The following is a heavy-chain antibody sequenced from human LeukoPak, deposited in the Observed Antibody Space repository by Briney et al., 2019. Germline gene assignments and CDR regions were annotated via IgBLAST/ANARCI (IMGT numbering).Heavy chain of an antibody. V-gene: IGHV1-69*04. CDR3: ARDLVYNWNPYYFDY. Sequence: SVKVSCKASGGTFSSYAISWVRQAPGQGLEWMGRIIPILGIANYAQKFQGRVTITADKSTSTAYMELSSLRSEDTAVYYCARDLVYNWNPYYFDYWGQGTLVTVSS. D-gene: IGHD1-20*01. J-gene: IGHJ4*02. CDR1: GGTFSSYA. CDR2: IIPILGIA.